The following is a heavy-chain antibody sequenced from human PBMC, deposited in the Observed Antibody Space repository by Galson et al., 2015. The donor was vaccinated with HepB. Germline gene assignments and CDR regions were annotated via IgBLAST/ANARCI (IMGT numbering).Heavy chain of an antibody. J-gene: IGHJ4*02. CDR3: ARQLGARSTGGGPWDY. D-gene: IGHD1-1*01. CDR1: GYTFTIYA. CDR2: INGGNGNT. V-gene: IGHV1-3*01. Sequence: SVKVSCKASGYTFTIYAMHWVRQAPGQRLEWMGWINGGNGNTKYSQKFQGRVTITRDTSASTAYMELSSLRSEDTAVYYCARQLGARSTGGGPWDYWGQGTLVTVSS.